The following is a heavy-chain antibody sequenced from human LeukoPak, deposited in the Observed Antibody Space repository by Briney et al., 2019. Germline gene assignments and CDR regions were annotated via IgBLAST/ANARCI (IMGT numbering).Heavy chain of an antibody. Sequence: SETLSLTCTVSGGSISSYYWSWIRQPVGKGLEWIGRIYTSGSTNYNPSLKSRVTMSVDTSKNQFSLKLSSVTAADTAVYYCARGQYDFWSGYLDYWGQGTLVTVSS. CDR1: GGSISSYY. D-gene: IGHD3-3*01. V-gene: IGHV4-4*07. J-gene: IGHJ4*02. CDR2: IYTSGST. CDR3: ARGQYDFWSGYLDY.